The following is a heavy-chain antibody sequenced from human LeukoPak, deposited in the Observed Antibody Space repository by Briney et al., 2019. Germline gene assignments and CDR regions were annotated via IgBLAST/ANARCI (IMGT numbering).Heavy chain of an antibody. D-gene: IGHD1-26*01. Sequence: GGSLRLSCAGSGFDVSGSFMTWVRQAPGKGLEWVSVIYSDGSTYYADSVKGRFTISRDSSKNTLYLQMNSLRVEDTAVYYCVRSPWDSKKRVGLDYSDHWGQGTLVTVSS. CDR1: GFDVSGSF. CDR3: VRSPWDSKKRVGLDYSDH. CDR2: IYSDGST. J-gene: IGHJ4*02. V-gene: IGHV3-53*01.